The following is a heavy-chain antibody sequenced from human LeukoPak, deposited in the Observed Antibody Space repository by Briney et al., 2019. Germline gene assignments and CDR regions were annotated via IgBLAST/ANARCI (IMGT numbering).Heavy chain of an antibody. J-gene: IGHJ4*02. D-gene: IGHD3-16*01. CDR2: ILHDGNNK. CDR1: GFTFSSYA. V-gene: IGHV3-30*14. Sequence: GGSLRLSCAASGFTFSSYAMHWVRQAPGKGLEWVAVILHDGNNKYYADSVKGRFTISRDNSKNTLYLQMSSLRAEDTAVYYCVKVGGGFYDYWGQGTLVTVSS. CDR3: VKVGGGFYDY.